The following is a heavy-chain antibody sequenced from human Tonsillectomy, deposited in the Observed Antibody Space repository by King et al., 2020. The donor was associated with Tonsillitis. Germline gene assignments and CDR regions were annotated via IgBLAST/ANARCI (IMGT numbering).Heavy chain of an antibody. V-gene: IGHV3-48*02. CDR3: ARPCYGDYRYAFVP. Sequence: VQLVESGGGLVQPGGSLRLSCAASGFTFSSYSMNWVRQAPGKGLEWVSYISSSSSTIYYADSVKGRFTISRDNAKNSLYLQMNSLRDEDTAVYYCARPCYGDYRYAFVPWGQRALVTVSS. CDR2: ISSSSSTI. CDR1: GFTFSSYS. D-gene: IGHD4-17*01. J-gene: IGHJ5*02.